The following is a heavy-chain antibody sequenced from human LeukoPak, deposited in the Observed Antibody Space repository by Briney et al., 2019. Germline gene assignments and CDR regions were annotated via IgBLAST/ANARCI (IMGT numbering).Heavy chain of an antibody. D-gene: IGHD6-13*01. CDR2: IYSGGST. V-gene: IGHV3-53*01. Sequence: GGSLRLSCAASGFTVSSNYMSWVRQAPGKGLERVSVIYSGGSTYYADSVKGRFTISSDNSRNTLYLQMNSLRAEDTAVYYCARARVGSSWDYFDYWGQGALVTVSS. CDR3: ARARVGSSWDYFDY. CDR1: GFTVSSNY. J-gene: IGHJ4*02.